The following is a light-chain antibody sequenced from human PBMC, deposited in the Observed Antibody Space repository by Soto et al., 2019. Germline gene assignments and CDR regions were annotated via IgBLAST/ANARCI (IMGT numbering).Light chain of an antibody. V-gene: IGLV2-14*03. CDR2: DVS. CDR1: SSDVGGYNY. CDR3: CSDTASSTYV. J-gene: IGLJ1*01. Sequence: QSALTQPASVSGSPGQSITISCTGTSSDVGGYNYVSWYQHHPGKAPKLMIFDVSNRPSGVSNRFSGSKSGNTASLTIAGHHAEDEAYYYCCSDTASSTYVFGTGTKLTVL.